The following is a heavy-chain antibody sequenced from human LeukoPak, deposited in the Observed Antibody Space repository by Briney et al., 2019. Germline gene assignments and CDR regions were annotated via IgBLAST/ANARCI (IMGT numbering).Heavy chain of an antibody. CDR1: GGSISSSSYY. Sequence: PSETLSLTCTVSGGSISSSSYYWGWIRQPPGKGLEWIGTIHYSGRTYYNPSLESRVTLSVDTSKNQFSLKLSSVTAADTAVYYCARRLGYCSGGSCRYYFDYWGQGTLVTVSS. CDR3: ARRLGYCSGGSCRYYFDY. J-gene: IGHJ4*02. V-gene: IGHV4-39*01. D-gene: IGHD2-15*01. CDR2: IHYSGRT.